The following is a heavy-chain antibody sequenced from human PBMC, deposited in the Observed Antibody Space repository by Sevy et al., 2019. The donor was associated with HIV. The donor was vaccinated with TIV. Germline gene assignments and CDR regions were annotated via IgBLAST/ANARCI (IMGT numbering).Heavy chain of an antibody. CDR3: ARERKMYDSSGYYFHFDY. J-gene: IGHJ4*02. CDR1: GFTFSGYW. CDR2: IKQDGSEK. Sequence: GGSLRLSCAASGFTFSGYWMSWFRQAPRKGLEWVANIKQDGSEKSYVDSVKGRFTISRDNAKNSLYLQMNSLRDEDTAVYYCARERKMYDSSGYYFHFDYWGQGTLVTVSS. V-gene: IGHV3-7*01. D-gene: IGHD3-22*01.